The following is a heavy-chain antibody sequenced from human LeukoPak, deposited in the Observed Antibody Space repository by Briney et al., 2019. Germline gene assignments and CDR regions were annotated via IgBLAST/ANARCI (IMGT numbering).Heavy chain of an antibody. CDR3: ARDRSRVAGIDY. CDR1: GFTFSTYW. D-gene: IGHD6-19*01. J-gene: IGHJ4*01. Sequence: PGGSLRLSCAASGFTFSTYWMAWGRQAPGKGLEWVATIKPDGGDKYYVDSVKGRFTISRDNARNSLFLQMNSLRAEDTAVYYCARDRSRVAGIDYWGHGTLVTVSS. V-gene: IGHV3-7*01. CDR2: IKPDGGDK.